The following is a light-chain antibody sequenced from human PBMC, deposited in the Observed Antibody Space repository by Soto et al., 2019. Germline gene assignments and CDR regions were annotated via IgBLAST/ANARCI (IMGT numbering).Light chain of an antibody. J-gene: IGLJ1*01. CDR3: QSYDRSLIDV. CDR2: GNS. V-gene: IGLV1-40*01. Sequence: QSVLTQPPSLSVAPGQRVTISCTGSSSNIGAGYDVPWDQQLPGTAPKLLIYGNSNRPSGVPDRFSGSKSGTSASLAITGLQAEDEADYYRQSYDRSLIDVFVTGTKLTVL. CDR1: SSNIGAGYD.